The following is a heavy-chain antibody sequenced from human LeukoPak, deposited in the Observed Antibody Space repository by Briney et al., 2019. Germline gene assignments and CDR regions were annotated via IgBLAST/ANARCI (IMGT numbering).Heavy chain of an antibody. J-gene: IGHJ4*02. D-gene: IGHD1-26*01. V-gene: IGHV3-23*01. Sequence: GGSLRLSCAVSGFTFSSYAMSWVRQAPGKGLEWVSGISGSGGETHYADSVKGRFTISRDNSKNTLYLQMSSLRVEDTAVYYCAKGRSGSYSPTWDYWGQGTLVTVSS. CDR2: ISGSGGET. CDR3: AKGRSGSYSPTWDY. CDR1: GFTFSSYA.